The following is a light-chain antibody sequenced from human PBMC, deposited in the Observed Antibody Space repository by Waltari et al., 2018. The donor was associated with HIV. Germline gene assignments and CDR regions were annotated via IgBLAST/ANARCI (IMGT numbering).Light chain of an antibody. CDR3: QSAHNSHTI. CDR2: QDG. V-gene: IGLV3-25*03. CDR1: ALSIHF. Sequence: SYDLTQAPSVSVTPGQPAKIPCSGDALSIHFVSWYRQKPGQAPMMIIFQDGPRPSGIPARFSASTSVTIATLTISEVQAEDEADYYCQSAHNSHTIFGGGTKLTVL. J-gene: IGLJ2*01.